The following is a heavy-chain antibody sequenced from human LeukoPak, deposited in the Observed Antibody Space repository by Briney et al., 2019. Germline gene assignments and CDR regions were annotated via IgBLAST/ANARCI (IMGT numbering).Heavy chain of an antibody. CDR2: IIPIFGTA. Sequence: SVKVSCKASGGTSSSYAISWVRQAPGQGLEWMGGIIPIFGTANYAQKFQGRVTITADESTSTAYMELSSLRSEDTAVYYCMYYDSSGSSFIDYWGQGTLVTVSS. D-gene: IGHD3-22*01. CDR1: GGTSSSYA. CDR3: MYYDSSGSSFIDY. J-gene: IGHJ4*02. V-gene: IGHV1-69*01.